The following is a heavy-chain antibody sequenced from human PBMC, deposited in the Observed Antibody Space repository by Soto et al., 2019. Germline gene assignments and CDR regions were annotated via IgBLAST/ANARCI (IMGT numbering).Heavy chain of an antibody. CDR1: GCSISGFY. J-gene: IGHJ6*02. D-gene: IGHD2-21*02. CDR3: ARDLWGYCGTDCYPLDV. CDR2: MYNTGST. V-gene: IGHV4-59*01. Sequence: PSELLSPTCSVSGCSISGFYSSWLRQPPGKGPEWIGYMYNTGSTVYNPSFKSRVTISVDTSKNQFSLKLNSVTAADTAVYYCARDLWGYCGTDCYPLDVWGQGTTVTVS.